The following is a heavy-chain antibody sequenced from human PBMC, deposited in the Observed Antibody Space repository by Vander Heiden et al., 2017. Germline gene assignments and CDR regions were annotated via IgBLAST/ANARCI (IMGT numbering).Heavy chain of an antibody. J-gene: IGHJ6*02. Sequence: QVQLVQSGAEVKKPGSSVKVSCTASGGPFSRYAISWVRQAPGQGLEWMGGIIPIFGTANYAQKFQGRGTITADKSTSTAYMELSSLRSEDTAVYYCASPYDSSGYYYYYYGMDVWGQGTTVTVSS. V-gene: IGHV1-69*06. CDR2: IIPIFGTA. D-gene: IGHD3-22*01. CDR1: GGPFSRYA. CDR3: ASPYDSSGYYYYYYGMDV.